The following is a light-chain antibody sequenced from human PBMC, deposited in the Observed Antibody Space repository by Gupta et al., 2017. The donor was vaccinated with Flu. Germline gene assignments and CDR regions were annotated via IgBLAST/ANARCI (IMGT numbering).Light chain of an antibody. J-gene: IGKJ4*01. Sequence: EIVMTQSQATLSVSPGERASLSCRASQSLGSDLAWYQQKPGQTPRLLIYGASTRATGIPARFSGSGSGTEFTLTISSLQSEDFAVYYCQQYNNWPPLTFGGGTKVESK. CDR3: QQYNNWPPLT. CDR2: GAS. CDR1: QSLGSD. V-gene: IGKV3-15*01.